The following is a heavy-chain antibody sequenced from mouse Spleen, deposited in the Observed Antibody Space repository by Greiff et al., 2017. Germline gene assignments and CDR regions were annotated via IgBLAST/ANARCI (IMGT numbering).Heavy chain of an antibody. CDR3: TRSLYGYFDY. CDR2: IYPSDSYT. V-gene: IGHV1-69*02. CDR1: GYTFTSYW. J-gene: IGHJ2*01. D-gene: IGHD2-10*02. Sequence: QVQLQQSGAELVRPGASVKLSCKASGYTFTSYWINWVKQRPGQGLEWIGNIYPSDSYTNYNQKFKDKATLTVDKSSSTAYMQLSSPTSEDSAVYYCTRSLYGYFDYWGQGTTLTVSS.